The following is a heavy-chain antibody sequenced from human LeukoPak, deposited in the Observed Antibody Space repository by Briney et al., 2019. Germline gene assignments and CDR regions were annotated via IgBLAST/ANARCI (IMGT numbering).Heavy chain of an antibody. CDR2: IYTSGST. J-gene: IGHJ5*02. Sequence: PSETLSLTCTVSGGSISSYYWSWIRQPPGKELDWIGYIYTSGSTNYNPSLKCRVTISVDTSKNHFSLKLSSVTAADTAVYYCARLLVVPDASWFDPWGQGTLVTVSS. CDR3: ARLLVVPDASWFDP. V-gene: IGHV4-4*09. D-gene: IGHD2-2*01. CDR1: GGSISSYY.